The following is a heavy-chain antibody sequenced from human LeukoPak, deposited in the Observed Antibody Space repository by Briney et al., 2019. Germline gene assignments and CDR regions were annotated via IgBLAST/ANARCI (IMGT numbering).Heavy chain of an antibody. V-gene: IGHV2-5*02. J-gene: IGHJ4*02. CDR2: TYWDNDK. CDR3: AHSAPYSYGCAPFDY. CDR1: GFSLSISGVG. D-gene: IGHD5-18*01. Sequence: SGPTMVNPTQPLTLTGTFSGFSLSISGVGVGWIRQLPGKALEWLALTYWDNDKLYSPSLKSRLTITKDTSKTQVVLTMTNMAPVDTATYYCAHSAPYSYGCAPFDYWGQGTLVTVSS.